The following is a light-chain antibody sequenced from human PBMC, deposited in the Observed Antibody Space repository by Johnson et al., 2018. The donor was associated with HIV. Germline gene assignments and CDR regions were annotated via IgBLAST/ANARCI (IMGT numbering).Light chain of an antibody. CDR2: DNN. V-gene: IGLV1-51*01. J-gene: IGLJ1*01. CDR3: GTWDSSLRVGV. Sequence: QSILTQPPSVSAAPGQKVTISCSGSSSNIGINSVSWYQQVPGTAPKLLIYDNNKRPSGIPDRFSGSKSGTSATLGITGLQTGDEADYYCGTWDSSLRVGVFGTGIKVTVL. CDR1: SSNIGINS.